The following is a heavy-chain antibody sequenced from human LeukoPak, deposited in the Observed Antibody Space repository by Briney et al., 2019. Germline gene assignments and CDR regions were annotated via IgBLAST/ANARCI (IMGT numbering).Heavy chain of an antibody. J-gene: IGHJ3*02. CDR1: GYSFTTYW. V-gene: IGHV5-51*01. CDR2: IYPGDSDT. Sequence: GESLDISSKGSGYSFTTYWIGWVREMPGKGLEWMGIIYPGDSDTRYSPSFQGQVTISADKSISTAYLQWSSLKASDAAIYYCARRLPAPEAFDIWGQGTMVTVSS. D-gene: IGHD2-2*01. CDR3: ARRLPAPEAFDI.